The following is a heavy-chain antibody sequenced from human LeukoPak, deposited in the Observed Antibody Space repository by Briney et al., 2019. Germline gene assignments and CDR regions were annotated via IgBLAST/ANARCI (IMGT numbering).Heavy chain of an antibody. CDR1: GFTFSSYA. CDR3: ARGSIVVVPAACDFDY. D-gene: IGHD2-2*01. J-gene: IGHJ4*02. CDR2: ISSSSSYI. V-gene: IGHV3-21*01. Sequence: GGSLRLSCAASGFTFSSYAMSWVRQAPGKGLEWVSSISSSSSYIYYADSVKGRFTISRDNAKNSLYLQMNSLRAEDTAVYYCARGSIVVVPAACDFDYWGQGTLVTVSS.